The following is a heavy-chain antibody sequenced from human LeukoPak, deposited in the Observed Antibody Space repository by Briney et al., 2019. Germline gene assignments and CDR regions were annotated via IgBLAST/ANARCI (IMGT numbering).Heavy chain of an antibody. Sequence: APVKVSCKVSGYTLTELSMHWVRQAPGKGLEWMGGFDPEDGETIYAQKFQGRVTMTEDTSTDTAYMELSSLRSEDTAVYYCATDPPYYYDSSEKAFDIWGQGTMVTVSS. CDR2: FDPEDGET. D-gene: IGHD3-22*01. CDR3: ATDPPYYYDSSEKAFDI. J-gene: IGHJ3*02. V-gene: IGHV1-24*01. CDR1: GYTLTELS.